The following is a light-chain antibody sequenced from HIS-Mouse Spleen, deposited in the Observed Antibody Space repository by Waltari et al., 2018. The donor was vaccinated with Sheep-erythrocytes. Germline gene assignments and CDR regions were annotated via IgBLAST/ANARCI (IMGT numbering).Light chain of an antibody. Sequence: SSELTQDPAVSVALGQTVRITCQGDSLRSYYASWYQQKPGQAPVLVIYGKNNRPSGIPDRVFASSSGNTASLTITGAQAEDEADYYCNSRDSSGNHYVFGTGTQVTVL. CDR1: SLRSYY. V-gene: IGLV3-19*01. CDR2: GKN. CDR3: NSRDSSGNHYV. J-gene: IGLJ1*01.